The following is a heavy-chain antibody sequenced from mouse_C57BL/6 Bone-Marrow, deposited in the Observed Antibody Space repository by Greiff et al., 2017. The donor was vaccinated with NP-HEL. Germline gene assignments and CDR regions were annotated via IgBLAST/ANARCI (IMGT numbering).Heavy chain of an antibody. CDR2: ISGGGGNT. Sequence: EVQLVESGGGLVKPGGSLKLSCAASGFTFSSYTMSWVRQTPEKRLEWVATISGGGGNTYYTDSVKGRFTFSRDNAKNTMYLQMSSLRSEDTALYYSAGPYGSSYQGFYFDYWGQGTTLTVSS. D-gene: IGHD1-1*01. CDR3: AGPYGSSYQGFYFDY. V-gene: IGHV5-9*01. J-gene: IGHJ2*01. CDR1: GFTFSSYT.